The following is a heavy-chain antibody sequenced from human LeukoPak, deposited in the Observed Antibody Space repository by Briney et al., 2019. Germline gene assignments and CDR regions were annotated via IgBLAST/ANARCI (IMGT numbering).Heavy chain of an antibody. D-gene: IGHD2-21*02. Sequence: PGGSLRLSCAASGFTFSSYAMSWVRQAPGKGLEWISAISGRGGSTYYADSVKGRFTISRDNSKNTLYLQMNSLRVEDTAVYYCARKYCGDDCYPYYFDYWGQGTLVTVSS. CDR2: ISGRGGST. CDR3: ARKYCGDDCYPYYFDY. V-gene: IGHV3-23*01. CDR1: GFTFSSYA. J-gene: IGHJ4*02.